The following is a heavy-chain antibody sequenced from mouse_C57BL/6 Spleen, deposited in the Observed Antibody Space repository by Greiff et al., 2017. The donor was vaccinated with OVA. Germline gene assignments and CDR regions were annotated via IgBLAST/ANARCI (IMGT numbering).Heavy chain of an antibody. V-gene: IGHV1-54*01. CDR3: ARDSNYRFAY. D-gene: IGHD2-5*01. CDR1: GYAFTNYL. J-gene: IGHJ3*01. CDR2: INPGSGGP. Sequence: QVQLQQSGAELVRPGTSVKVSCKASGYAFTNYLIAWVKQRPGQGLEWIGVINPGSGGPNYNEKFKGKATLTADKSSSTAYMQLSSLTSEDSAIYFCARDSNYRFAYWGQGTLVTVSA.